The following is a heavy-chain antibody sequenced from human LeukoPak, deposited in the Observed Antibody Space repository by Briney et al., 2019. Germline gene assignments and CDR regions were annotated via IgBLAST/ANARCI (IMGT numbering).Heavy chain of an antibody. Sequence: SGPTLVKPTQTLTLTCTFSGLSLSTSGVGVGWIRRPPGKALEWLALIYWDDDKRYSPSLKSRLTITKDTSKNQVVLTMTNMDPVDTATYYCAHSVYYGSGNWFDPWGQGTLVTVSS. CDR2: IYWDDDK. CDR1: GLSLSTSGVG. J-gene: IGHJ5*02. V-gene: IGHV2-5*02. D-gene: IGHD3-10*01. CDR3: AHSVYYGSGNWFDP.